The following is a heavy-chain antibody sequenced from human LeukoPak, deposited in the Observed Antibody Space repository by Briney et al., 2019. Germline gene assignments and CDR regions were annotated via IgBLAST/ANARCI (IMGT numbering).Heavy chain of an antibody. CDR3: ARNVPTIVGATTGDY. V-gene: IGHV1-69*04. CDR2: IIPILGIA. J-gene: IGHJ4*02. Sequence: SVKVSCKASGGTFSSYAISWVRQAPGQGLEWMGRIIPILGIANYAQKFQGRVTITADKSTSTAYMELSSLRSEDTAVYYCARNVPTIVGATTGDYWGQGTLVTVSS. D-gene: IGHD1-26*01. CDR1: GGTFSSYA.